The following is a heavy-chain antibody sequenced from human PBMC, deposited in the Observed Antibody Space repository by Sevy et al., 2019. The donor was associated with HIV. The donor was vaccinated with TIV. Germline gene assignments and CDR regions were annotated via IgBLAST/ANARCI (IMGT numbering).Heavy chain of an antibody. D-gene: IGHD4-17*01. V-gene: IGHV4-39*01. Sequence: SETLSLTCTVSGGSISSSSYYWGWIRQPPGKGLEWIGSIYYSGITYYNPSLKSPVIISVDTSKNQFALRLSSVTAADTAVYYCARRTTVTTLYNWFDPWGQGTLVTVSS. CDR1: GGSISSSSYY. CDR2: IYYSGIT. CDR3: ARRTTVTTLYNWFDP. J-gene: IGHJ5*02.